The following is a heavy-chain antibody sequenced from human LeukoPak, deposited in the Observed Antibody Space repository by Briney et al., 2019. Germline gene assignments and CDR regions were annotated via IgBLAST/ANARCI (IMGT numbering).Heavy chain of an antibody. Sequence: GGSLGLSFEGSGFIFSNYAINWVRQVPGKGLEWVSGINGGGDNTHYINSVKGRFTISRDNSKNTVYLQMNSLKTEDTAVYYCTTAAELRYFDGDYWGQGTLVTVSS. V-gene: IGHV3-23*01. D-gene: IGHD3-9*01. J-gene: IGHJ4*02. CDR3: TTAAELRYFDGDY. CDR2: INGGGDNT. CDR1: GFIFSNYA.